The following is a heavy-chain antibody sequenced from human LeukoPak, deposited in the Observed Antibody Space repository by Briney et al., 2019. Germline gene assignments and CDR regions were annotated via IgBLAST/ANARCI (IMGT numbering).Heavy chain of an antibody. CDR2: INHSGST. D-gene: IGHD6-19*01. Sequence: SETLSLTCTVSGGSISSYYWSWIRQPPGKGLEWIGEINHSGSTNYNPSLKSRVTISVDTSKNQFSLKLSSVTAADTAVYYCATVAVAATGNYYYYYMDVWGKGTTVTVSS. V-gene: IGHV4-34*01. CDR3: ATVAVAATGNYYYYYMDV. J-gene: IGHJ6*03. CDR1: GGSISSYY.